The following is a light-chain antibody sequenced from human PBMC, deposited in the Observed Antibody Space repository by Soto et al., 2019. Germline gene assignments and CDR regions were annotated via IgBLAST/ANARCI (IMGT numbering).Light chain of an antibody. Sequence: EIVMTQSAATLSVSPGERATLSCRVSQSISSNLAWYRQKPGQAPRLLIYGASTRATGIPARFSGSGSGTEFTLTISSLQSEDFAVYYCHQYNNWPRTFGQGTKVE. CDR2: GAS. CDR3: HQYNNWPRT. V-gene: IGKV3-15*01. J-gene: IGKJ1*01. CDR1: QSISSN.